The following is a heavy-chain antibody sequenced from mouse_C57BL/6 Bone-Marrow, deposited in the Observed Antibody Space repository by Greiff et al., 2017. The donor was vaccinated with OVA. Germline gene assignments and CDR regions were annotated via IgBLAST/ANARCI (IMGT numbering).Heavy chain of an antibody. CDR1: GFSLTSYG. CDR3: ARNIWLGWYFDV. J-gene: IGHJ1*03. Sequence: VKVVESGPGLVQPSQSLSITCTVSGFSLTSYGVHWVRQSPGKGLEWLGVIWSGGSTDYNAAFISRLSISKDNSKSQVFFKMNSLQADDTAIYYCARNIWLGWYFDVWGTGTTVTVSS. V-gene: IGHV2-2*01. D-gene: IGHD2-2*01. CDR2: IWSGGST.